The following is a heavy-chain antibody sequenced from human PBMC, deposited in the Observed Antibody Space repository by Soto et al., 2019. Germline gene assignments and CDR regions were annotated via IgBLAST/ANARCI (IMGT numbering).Heavy chain of an antibody. CDR3: AKAKSTAWFFYDS. J-gene: IGHJ4*02. CDR1: EFSFSSYA. D-gene: IGHD2-21*02. CDR2: ITATGASA. V-gene: IGHV3-23*01. Sequence: EVQLLESGGGLVQPGESLRLSCTAPEFSFSSYALGWVRLPPGKGLEWVSGITATGASAYNADSVKGRFTVSRDNSRNTLFLQMNSLRAEDTAVYYCAKAKSTAWFFYDSWGQGTLVTVSS.